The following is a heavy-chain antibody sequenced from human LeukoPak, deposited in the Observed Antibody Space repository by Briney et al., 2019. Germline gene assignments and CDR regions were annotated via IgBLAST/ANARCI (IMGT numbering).Heavy chain of an antibody. V-gene: IGHV3-15*04. D-gene: IGHD3-10*01. Sequence: GGSLRLSCAASGFSFSDAWMSWVRQIPGKGLEWVGRIESKTDGGTTDYAAPVKGRFTISRDDLTNTLYLQMNSLKSEDTAVYYCTTYGSGRKFDYWGQGILVTVSS. CDR2: IESKTDGGTT. CDR3: TTYGSGRKFDY. J-gene: IGHJ4*02. CDR1: GFSFSDAW.